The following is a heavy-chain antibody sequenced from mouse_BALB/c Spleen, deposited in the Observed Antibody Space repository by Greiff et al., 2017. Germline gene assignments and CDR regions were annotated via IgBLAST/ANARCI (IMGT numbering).Heavy chain of an antibody. D-gene: IGHD1-1*01. CDR3: ARLVGAGDAMDY. CDR2: IDPSDSET. Sequence: VKLQQSGPQLVRPGASVKISCKASGYSFTSYWMHWVKQRPGQGLEWIGMIDPSDSETRLNQKFKDKATLTVDKSSSTAYMQLSSPTSEDSAVYYCARLVGAGDAMDYWGQGTSVTVSS. CDR1: GYSFTSYW. J-gene: IGHJ4*01. V-gene: IGHV1S126*01.